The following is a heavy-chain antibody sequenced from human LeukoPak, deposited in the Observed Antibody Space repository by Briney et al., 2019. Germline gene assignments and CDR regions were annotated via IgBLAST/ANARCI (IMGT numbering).Heavy chain of an antibody. V-gene: IGHV1-69*05. D-gene: IGHD3-22*01. CDR3: ARDGGDYYDSSGYRH. Sequence: GSSVKVSCKASGGTFRSYAISWVLQAPGQGLEWMGRIIPIFGTANYAQKFQGRVTITTDESTSTAYMELSSLRSEDTAVYYCARDGGDYYDSSGYRHWGQGTLVTVSS. CDR1: GGTFRSYA. J-gene: IGHJ4*02. CDR2: IIPIFGTA.